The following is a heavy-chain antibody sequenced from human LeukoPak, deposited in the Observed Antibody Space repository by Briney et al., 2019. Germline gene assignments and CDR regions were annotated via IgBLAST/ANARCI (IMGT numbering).Heavy chain of an antibody. D-gene: IGHD3-16*01. CDR2: ISRTSEYI. J-gene: IGHJ4*02. CDR3: AGGGDFDY. V-gene: IGHV3-21*01. Sequence: GGSRRLSCAASGFSFSIYFMNWVRQAPGKGLEWVSSISRTSEYIHYADSVRGRFAISRDNAKNSVYLQMNSLRAEDTAVYFCAGGGDFDYWGQGILVTVSA. CDR1: GFSFSIYF.